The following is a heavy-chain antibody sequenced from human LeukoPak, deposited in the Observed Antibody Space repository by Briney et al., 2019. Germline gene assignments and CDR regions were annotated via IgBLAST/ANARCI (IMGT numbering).Heavy chain of an antibody. J-gene: IGHJ4*02. Sequence: PGGSLGLSCAASGFTFSDEFMNWIRQAPGKGLEWVSYISGSGNIIYYADSVKGRFTISRDNAKNSLYLQMNSLRAEDTAVYYCARESDTASAGTTDYWGQGTLVTVSS. D-gene: IGHD6-13*01. CDR3: ARESDTASAGTTDY. V-gene: IGHV3-11*01. CDR2: ISGSGNII. CDR1: GFTFSDEF.